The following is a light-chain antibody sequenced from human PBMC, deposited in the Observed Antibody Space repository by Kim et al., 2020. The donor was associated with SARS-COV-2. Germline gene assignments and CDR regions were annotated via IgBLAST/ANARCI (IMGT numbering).Light chain of an antibody. CDR2: ASS. CDR1: QGISRY. V-gene: IGKV1-9*01. J-gene: IGKJ3*01. Sequence: DIQLTQSPSFLSASVGDRVTITCRASQGISRYLAWYQQKPGKAPELLIYASSTLQSGVPSRFSGSGSGTEFTLTISSLQPEDFVTYYCQQLNSYPFTFGPGTKVDIK. CDR3: QQLNSYPFT.